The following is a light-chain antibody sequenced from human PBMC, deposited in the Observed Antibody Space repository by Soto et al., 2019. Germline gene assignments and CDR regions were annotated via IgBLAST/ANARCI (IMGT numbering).Light chain of an antibody. J-gene: IGLJ3*02. Sequence: QSVLTQPPSASGTPGQRVIISCSGSSSNIGGNYVYWYQQLPGTSPKLLIYINNQRPSRIPYRFSGSKSGTSASLAISGLRSEDEADYYCAAWDDSLSWMFGGGTKVTVL. CDR2: INN. CDR1: SSNIGGNY. CDR3: AAWDDSLSWM. V-gene: IGLV1-47*02.